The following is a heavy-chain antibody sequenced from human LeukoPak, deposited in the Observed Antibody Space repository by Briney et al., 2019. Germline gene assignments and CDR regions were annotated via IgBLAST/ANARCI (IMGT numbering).Heavy chain of an antibody. CDR2: IYYSGNT. V-gene: IGHV4-59*01. CDR3: ARVVSQWPSWFDP. J-gene: IGHJ5*02. CDR1: GGSIGSYY. Sequence: PSETLSLTCTVSGGSIGSYYWSWVRQPPGKGLEWIGYIYYSGNTDYNPSLKSRVTISVDNSENQVSLKLRSVTAADTAVYYCARVVSQWPSWFDPWGQGTLVTVSS. D-gene: IGHD6-19*01.